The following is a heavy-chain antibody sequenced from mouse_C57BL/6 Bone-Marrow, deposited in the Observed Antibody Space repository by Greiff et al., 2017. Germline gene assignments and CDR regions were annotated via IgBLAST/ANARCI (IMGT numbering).Heavy chain of an antibody. CDR1: GYTFTSYW. Sequence: QVQLQQPGAELVKPGASVKMSCKASGYTFTSYWITWVKQRPGQRLEWIGDIYPGSGSTNYNEKFKSKTTLTVDTSSSTAYMQLSSLTSEDSAVYDCARHYYSNYWYFDVWGTGTTVTVSS. J-gene: IGHJ1*03. CDR2: IYPGSGST. D-gene: IGHD2-5*01. V-gene: IGHV1-55*01. CDR3: ARHYYSNYWYFDV.